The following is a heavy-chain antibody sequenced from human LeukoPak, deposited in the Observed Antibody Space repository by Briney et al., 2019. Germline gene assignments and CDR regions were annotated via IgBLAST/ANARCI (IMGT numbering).Heavy chain of an antibody. CDR3: TRGYRVLRYFDWSYAFDI. Sequence: PGGSLRLSCTASGFTFGDYAMSWGRQAPGKGLGWGGCIRSKAYGGTTEYAASVKGRFTISRDDSKSIAYLQMNGLKTEDTAVYYCTRGYRVLRYFDWSYAFDIWGQGTMVTVSS. D-gene: IGHD3-9*01. V-gene: IGHV3-49*04. J-gene: IGHJ3*02. CDR2: IRSKAYGGTT. CDR1: GFTFGDYA.